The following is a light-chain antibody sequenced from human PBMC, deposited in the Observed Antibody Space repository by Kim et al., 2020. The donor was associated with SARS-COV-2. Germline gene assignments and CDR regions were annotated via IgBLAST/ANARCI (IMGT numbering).Light chain of an antibody. Sequence: GDRVTITCRASQSISSWLAWYQQKPGKAPKLLIYDASSLESGVPSRFSGSGSGTEFTLTISSLQPDDFATYYCQQYNLYTFGQGTKLEI. CDR1: QSISSW. CDR3: QQYNLYT. J-gene: IGKJ2*01. V-gene: IGKV1-5*01. CDR2: DAS.